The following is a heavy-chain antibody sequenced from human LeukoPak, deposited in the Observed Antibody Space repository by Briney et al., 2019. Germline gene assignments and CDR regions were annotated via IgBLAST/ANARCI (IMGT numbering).Heavy chain of an antibody. D-gene: IGHD5-18*01. Sequence: ASVKVSCKASGYTFTGYYMHWVRQAPGQGLEWMGWISPNSGGTNYAQKFQGRVTMTRDTSISTAYMELSRLRSDDTAVYYCARREAYSYGYSHYYYGMDVWGQGTTVTVSS. CDR3: ARREAYSYGYSHYYYGMDV. CDR2: ISPNSGGT. V-gene: IGHV1-2*02. CDR1: GYTFTGYY. J-gene: IGHJ6*02.